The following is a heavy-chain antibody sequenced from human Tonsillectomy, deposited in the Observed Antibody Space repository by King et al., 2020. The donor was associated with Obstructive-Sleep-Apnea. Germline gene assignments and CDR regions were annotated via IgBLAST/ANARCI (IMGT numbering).Heavy chain of an antibody. V-gene: IGHV4-34*01. CDR3: ARRDDIVVIIAATPFDY. Sequence: QVQLQQWGAGLLKPSETLSVTCAVYGGSFSGYYWSWIRQSPGKGLEWIGEINHSGSTNYNPSLKSRVTISVDTSKNQFSLKLSSVTAADTAVYYCARRDDIVVIIAATPFDYWGQGTLVTVSS. D-gene: IGHD2-15*01. CDR1: GGSFSGYY. J-gene: IGHJ4*02. CDR2: INHSGST.